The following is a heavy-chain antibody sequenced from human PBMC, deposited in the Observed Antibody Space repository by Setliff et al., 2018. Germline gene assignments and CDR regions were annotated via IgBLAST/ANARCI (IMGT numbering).Heavy chain of an antibody. CDR3: ARGRMRGSCSGPSCTYDPFDI. J-gene: IGHJ3*02. CDR2: IYPSGST. Sequence: SETLSLTCTVSGDSITSGSVYWSWIRQPAGKGLEWIGRIYPSGSTNYNPSLKSRVTVSLDTSKNQFSLKLTSMTAADTAVYYCARGRMRGSCSGPSCTYDPFDIWGQGTPVTVSS. CDR1: GDSITSGSVY. V-gene: IGHV4-61*02. D-gene: IGHD2-2*01.